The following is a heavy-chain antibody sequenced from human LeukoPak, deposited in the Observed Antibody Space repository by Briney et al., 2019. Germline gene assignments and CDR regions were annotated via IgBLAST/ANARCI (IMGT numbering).Heavy chain of an antibody. V-gene: IGHV4-34*01. D-gene: IGHD6-13*01. CDR2: INHGGST. J-gene: IGHJ4*02. CDR1: GGSFSGHY. Sequence: SGTLSLTCAVSGGSFSGHYWNWIRQPPGKGLEWIGEINHGGSTNYNPSLKSRVTISVDTSQNQFSLRLSSVTAADTAVYYCARGRYVTTRGGAAAGFLDYWGQGTLVTVST. CDR3: ARGRYVTTRGGAAAGFLDY.